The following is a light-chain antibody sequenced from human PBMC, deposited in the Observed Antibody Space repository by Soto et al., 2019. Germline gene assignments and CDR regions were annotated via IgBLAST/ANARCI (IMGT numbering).Light chain of an antibody. CDR3: EQTYSTPVT. CDR1: QNIYNY. V-gene: IGKV1-39*01. J-gene: IGKJ5*01. CDR2: AAS. Sequence: DIQMTQSPSSLSASVGDRVTVTCRTSQNIYNYLNWYQQKPGKAPKLLIYAASSVQSGVPLRFSGTGSGTDLTLTISSLKPEDFATYYCEQTYSTPVTFGQGTRLEIK.